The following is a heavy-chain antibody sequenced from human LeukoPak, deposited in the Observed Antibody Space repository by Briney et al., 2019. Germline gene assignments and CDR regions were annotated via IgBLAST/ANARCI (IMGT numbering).Heavy chain of an antibody. V-gene: IGHV3-23*01. CDR1: GFTFSSYA. D-gene: IGHD3-16*01. J-gene: IGHJ4*02. Sequence: GRSLRLSCAASGFTFSSYAMGWVRQAPGKGLEWVSAISGSGGRTYYADSVKGRFTISRDNAKNSLYLQMNSLRAEDTAVYYCAKSLGATYFFDCWGQGSLVTVSS. CDR2: ISGSGGRT. CDR3: AKSLGATYFFDC.